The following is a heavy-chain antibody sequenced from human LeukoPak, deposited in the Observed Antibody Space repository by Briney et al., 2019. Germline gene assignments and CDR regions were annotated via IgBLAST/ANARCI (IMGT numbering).Heavy chain of an antibody. J-gene: IGHJ4*02. D-gene: IGHD2-21*02. V-gene: IGHV3-48*03. CDR3: ARESTSSGGDCSIDY. CDR2: IGFSDRAV. CDR1: GFTFNSYE. Sequence: GGSLRLSCAASGFTFNSYEMNWVRQAPGKGLEWLSGIGFSDRAVYYADSVKGRFTISRDDAENSLYLQINSLSVDDTAVYYCARESTSSGGDCSIDYWGQGTLVTVSS.